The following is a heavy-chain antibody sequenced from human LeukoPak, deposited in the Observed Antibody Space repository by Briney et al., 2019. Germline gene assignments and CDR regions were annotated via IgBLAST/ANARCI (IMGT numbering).Heavy chain of an antibody. CDR3: ARGAPGSYCSGGSCPYFDY. Sequence: ASVKVSCKASGYTFTSYDVNWVRQATGQGLEWMGWVNPNSGHTGYAQKFQGRVTMTTNISISTAYMELSSLRSEDTAVYYCARGAPGSYCSGGSCPYFDYWGQGTLVSVSS. J-gene: IGHJ4*02. CDR2: VNPNSGHT. CDR1: GYTFTSYD. V-gene: IGHV1-8*01. D-gene: IGHD2-15*01.